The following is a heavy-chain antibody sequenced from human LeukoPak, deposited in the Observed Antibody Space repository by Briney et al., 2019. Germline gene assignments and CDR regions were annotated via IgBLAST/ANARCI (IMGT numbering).Heavy chain of an antibody. CDR1: GFTFSNAW. J-gene: IGHJ4*02. V-gene: IGHV3-15*01. Sequence: KSGGSLRLSCAASGFTFSNAWMSWVRQAPGKGLEWVGRIKSKTDGGTTDYAAPMKGRFTISRDDSKNTLYLQMNSLKTEDTAVYYCTTALTMVVTGTFWGQGTLVTVSS. CDR3: TTALTMVVTGTF. D-gene: IGHD4-23*01. CDR2: IKSKTDGGTT.